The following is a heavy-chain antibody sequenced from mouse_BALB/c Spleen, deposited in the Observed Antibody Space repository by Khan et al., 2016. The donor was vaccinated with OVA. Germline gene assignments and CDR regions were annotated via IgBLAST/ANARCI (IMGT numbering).Heavy chain of an antibody. CDR3: ARGGYGGLAY. Sequence: QVQLQQSGGDLMKPGASVKISCKATGYTFSSYWIEWVKQRPGHGLEWIGQIFPGSVSTTYNEKFKGKATFTADTSSNTAYMQLSSLTSEDAAVYYCARGGYGGLAYWGRGTLVTVSA. D-gene: IGHD2-2*01. J-gene: IGHJ3*01. CDR2: IFPGSVST. V-gene: IGHV1-9*01. CDR1: GYTFSSYW.